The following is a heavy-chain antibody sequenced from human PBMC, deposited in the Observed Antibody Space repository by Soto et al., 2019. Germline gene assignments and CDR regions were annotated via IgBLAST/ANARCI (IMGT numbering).Heavy chain of an antibody. CDR2: IYYSGST. V-gene: IGHV4-31*03. D-gene: IGHD3-10*01. CDR1: GGSISSGGYY. Sequence: SETLSLTCTVSGGSISSGGYYWSWIRQHPGKGLEWIGYIYYSGSTYYNPSLKSRVTISVDTSKNQFSLKLSSVTAADTAVYYCARGSTIYGSGSYFDYWGQGTLVTVSS. J-gene: IGHJ4*02. CDR3: ARGSTIYGSGSYFDY.